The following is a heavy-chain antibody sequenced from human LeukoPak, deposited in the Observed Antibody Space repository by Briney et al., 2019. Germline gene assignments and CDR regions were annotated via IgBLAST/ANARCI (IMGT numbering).Heavy chain of an antibody. Sequence: QSGGSLRLSCAASGFIFSKNGIHWVRQAPGKGLEWVAFIQTDGNPKYYADSVRGRFTISRDNSKKTCYLQMDSLRVEDTAVYYCARGTSSEIIGGMDVRGQGTMVTVTS. V-gene: IGHV3-30*02. CDR1: GFIFSKNG. CDR2: IQTDGNPK. CDR3: ARGTSSEIIGGMDV. D-gene: IGHD3-22*01. J-gene: IGHJ6*02.